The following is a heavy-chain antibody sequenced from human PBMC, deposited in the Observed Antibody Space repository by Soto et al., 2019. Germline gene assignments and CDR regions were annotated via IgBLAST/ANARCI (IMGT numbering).Heavy chain of an antibody. D-gene: IGHD6-13*01. V-gene: IGHV5-51*01. Sequence: PGESLKISCKGSGYSFTSHWIGWVLQIPWKGLEWMGLIYPGNSDTRYSPSSQGQVTISADNSISTAYLQWSSLKASDTAMYYCARQFHLCIEAAGSFRFDIWGHGTMVTVSS. J-gene: IGHJ3*02. CDR2: IYPGNSDT. CDR3: ARQFHLCIEAAGSFRFDI. CDR1: GYSFTSHW.